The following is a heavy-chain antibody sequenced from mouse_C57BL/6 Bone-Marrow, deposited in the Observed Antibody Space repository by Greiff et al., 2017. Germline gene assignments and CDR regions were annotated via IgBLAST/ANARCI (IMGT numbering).Heavy chain of an antibody. CDR2: IDPETGGT. CDR3: TSYDYDVSWFAY. D-gene: IGHD2-4*01. V-gene: IGHV1-15*01. CDR1: GYTFTDYE. Sequence: QVQLQQSGAELVRPGASVTLSCKASGYTFTDYEMHWVKQTPVHGLEWIGAIDPETGGTAYNQKFKGKAILTADKSSSTAYMELRSLTSEDSAVYYCTSYDYDVSWFAYWGQGTLVTVSA. J-gene: IGHJ3*01.